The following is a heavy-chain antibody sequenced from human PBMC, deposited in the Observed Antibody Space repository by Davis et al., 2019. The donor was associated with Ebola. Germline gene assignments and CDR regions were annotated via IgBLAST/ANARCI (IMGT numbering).Heavy chain of an antibody. D-gene: IGHD5-24*01. Sequence: GESLKISCAAAGFTFRTYGMHWVRQAPGKGLEWVAVILYDGSNKYYADSVKGRFTISRDNSKNTLYLQMNSLRAEDTAVYYCAKDFDGYNPYFDYWGQGTLVTVSS. CDR3: AKDFDGYNPYFDY. V-gene: IGHV3-30*18. J-gene: IGHJ4*02. CDR2: ILYDGSNK. CDR1: GFTFRTYG.